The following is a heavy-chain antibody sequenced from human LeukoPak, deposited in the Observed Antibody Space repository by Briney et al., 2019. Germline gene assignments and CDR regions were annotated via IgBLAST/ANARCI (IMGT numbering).Heavy chain of an antibody. J-gene: IGHJ6*03. Sequence: ASVKVSCKASGYTFTSYDINWVRHATGQGLEWMGWMNPNSGNTGYAQKFQGRVIMTKNTSITTAYMDLSSLRSEDTAVYYCARALSWTTESYYYMDVWGKGTTVTVSS. CDR2: MNPNSGNT. CDR3: ARALSWTTESYYYMDV. D-gene: IGHD3/OR15-3a*01. V-gene: IGHV1-8*01. CDR1: GYTFTSYD.